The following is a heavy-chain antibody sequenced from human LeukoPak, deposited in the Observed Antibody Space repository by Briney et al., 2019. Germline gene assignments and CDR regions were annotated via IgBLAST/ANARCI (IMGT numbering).Heavy chain of an antibody. J-gene: IGHJ6*03. CDR1: GYTFTSYG. D-gene: IGHD3-10*01. CDR2: IIPIFGTA. CDR3: ARGYYHGSGSYSQDYYYYYMDV. Sequence: ASVKVSCKASGYTFTSYGISWVRQAPGQGLEWMGGIIPIFGTANYAQKFQGRVTITADESTSTAYMELSSLRSEDTAVYYCARGYYHGSGSYSQDYYYYYMDVWGKGTTVTISS. V-gene: IGHV1-69*13.